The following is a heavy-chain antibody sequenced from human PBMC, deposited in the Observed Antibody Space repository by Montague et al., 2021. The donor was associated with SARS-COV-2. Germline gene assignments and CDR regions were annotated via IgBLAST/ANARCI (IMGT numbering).Heavy chain of an antibody. CDR1: GGSISSYY. J-gene: IGHJ6*02. D-gene: IGHD3-10*01. CDR2: IYTSGST. V-gene: IGHV4-4*07. CDR3: AREAWFGDKTSASEYYGMDV. Sequence: LSLTCTVSGGSISSYYWSWIRQPAGKGLEWIGRIYTSGSTNYNPSLKSRVTMSVDTSKNQFSLKLSSVTAADTAVYYCAREAWFGDKTSASEYYGMDVWGQGTTVTVSS.